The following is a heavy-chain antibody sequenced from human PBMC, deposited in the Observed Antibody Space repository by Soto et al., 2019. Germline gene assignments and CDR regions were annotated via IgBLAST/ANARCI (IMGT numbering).Heavy chain of an antibody. D-gene: IGHD4-17*01. CDR1: GGSLSGYY. CDR2: IIHSGST. V-gene: IGHV4-34*01. J-gene: IGHJ4*02. Sequence: QVQLQQWGAGLLKPSETLSLTCAVYGGSLSGYYWGWIGQPPGRGLEWIGEIIHSGSTNYNPSLKSRVTISVDTSRNQFSLKLSSVTAADTAVYYCARGRRTAVTIDYWGQGTLVTVSS. CDR3: ARGRRTAVTIDY.